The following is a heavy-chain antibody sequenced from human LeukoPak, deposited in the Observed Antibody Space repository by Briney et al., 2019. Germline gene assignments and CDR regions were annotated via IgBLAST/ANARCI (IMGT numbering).Heavy chain of an antibody. CDR1: GGTFSSYA. Sequence: SVKVSCKASGGTFSSYAISWVRQAPGQGLEWMGGIIPIFGTANYAQKFQGRVTITADESTSTAYMELSSLRSEDTAVYYCAREYSGWYSDYYYGMDVWGLGTTVTVSS. D-gene: IGHD6-19*01. CDR3: AREYSGWYSDYYYGMDV. J-gene: IGHJ6*02. V-gene: IGHV1-69*13. CDR2: IIPIFGTA.